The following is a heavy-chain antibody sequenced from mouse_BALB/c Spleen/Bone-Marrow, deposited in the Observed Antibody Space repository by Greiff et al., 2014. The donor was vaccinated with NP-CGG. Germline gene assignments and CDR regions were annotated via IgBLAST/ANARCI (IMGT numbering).Heavy chain of an antibody. J-gene: IGHJ4*01. CDR1: GFTFSSFG. V-gene: IGHV5-17*02. CDR2: ISSGSSTI. Sequence: DLHLVESGGGLVQPGGSRKLSCAASGFTFSSFGMHWVRQAPEKGLEWVAYISSGSSTIYYADTVKGRFTISRDNPKNTLFLQMTSLRSEDTAMYYCARSDGNYDYAMDYWGQGTSVTVSS. CDR3: ARSDGNYDYAMDY. D-gene: IGHD2-1*01.